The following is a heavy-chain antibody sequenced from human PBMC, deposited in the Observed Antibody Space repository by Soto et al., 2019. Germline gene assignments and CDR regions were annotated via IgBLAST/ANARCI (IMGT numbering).Heavy chain of an antibody. CDR1: GGSISSYY. D-gene: IGHD2-15*01. CDR2: IYYSGST. J-gene: IGHJ6*02. CDR3: ARGRIVVVVAAPDYGMDV. Sequence: QVQLQESGPGLVKPSETLSLTCTVSGGSISSYYWSWIRQPPGKGLEWIGYIYYSGSTNYNPSLNSRVTISVDTSKNQFSLKLSSVTAADTAVYYCARGRIVVVVAAPDYGMDVWGQGTTVTVSS. V-gene: IGHV4-59*01.